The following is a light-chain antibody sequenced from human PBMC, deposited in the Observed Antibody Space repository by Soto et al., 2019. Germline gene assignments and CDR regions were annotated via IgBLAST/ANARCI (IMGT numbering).Light chain of an antibody. CDR2: AAS. J-gene: IGKJ2*01. CDR3: QQTFTTPHT. V-gene: IGKV1-39*01. CDR1: QHISVS. Sequence: DIRMTQSPSSLSASVGDRVTITCRASQHISVSLNWYQQKPGEAPKLLMYAASTLPSGVPSRFSGSGSGTDFTLTISSLQPGDFASYYCQQTFTTPHTFGQGTKLEIK.